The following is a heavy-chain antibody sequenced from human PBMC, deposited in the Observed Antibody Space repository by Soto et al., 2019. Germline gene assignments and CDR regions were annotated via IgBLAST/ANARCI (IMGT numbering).Heavy chain of an antibody. V-gene: IGHV3-7*04. D-gene: IGHD3-10*01. J-gene: IGHJ4*02. CDR2: IKQDGSEI. Sequence: EVQLVESGGGLVQPGGSLRLSCVASGFTFSSRWMNWVRHVPGKGLEWVANIKQDGSEIHYVDSVKGRFTISRDNAKNSLYLQMNDLRVEDTAAYHCVRSSGWTGDFWGQGILVTVSS. CDR3: VRSSGWTGDF. CDR1: GFTFSSRW.